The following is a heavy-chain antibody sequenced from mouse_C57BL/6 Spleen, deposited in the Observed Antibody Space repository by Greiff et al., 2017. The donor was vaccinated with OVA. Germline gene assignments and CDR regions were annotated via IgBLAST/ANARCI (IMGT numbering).Heavy chain of an antibody. CDR2: ISDGGSYT. Sequence: VKLVESGGGLVKPGGSLKLSCAASGFTFSSYAMSWVRQTPEKRLEWVATISDGGSYTYYPDNVKGRFTISRDNAKNNLYLQMSHLKSEDTAMYYCARGKDAMDYWGQGTSVTVSS. V-gene: IGHV5-4*03. CDR1: GFTFSSYA. CDR3: ARGKDAMDY. J-gene: IGHJ4*01.